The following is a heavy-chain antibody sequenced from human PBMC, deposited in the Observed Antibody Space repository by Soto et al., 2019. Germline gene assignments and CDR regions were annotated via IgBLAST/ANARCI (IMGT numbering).Heavy chain of an antibody. CDR2: ISGSGASA. CDR3: AKGSRGYTGYDFDY. CDR1: EFSFGGYA. Sequence: EVQLLESGGGLVQPGGSLRLSCAASEFSFGGYAMSWVRQAPGKGLEWVSSISGSGASAFYADSVRGRFTISRDNTRNTLSLQMNSLRAEDTALYYCAKGSRGYTGYDFDYWGQGTRITVSS. J-gene: IGHJ4*02. D-gene: IGHD5-18*01. V-gene: IGHV3-23*01.